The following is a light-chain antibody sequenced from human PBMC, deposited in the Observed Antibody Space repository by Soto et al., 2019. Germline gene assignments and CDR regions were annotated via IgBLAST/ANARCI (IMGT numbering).Light chain of an antibody. J-gene: IGKJ4*01. CDR1: QSVSSY. V-gene: IGKV3-11*01. CDR2: DAS. Sequence: EIVLTQSPATLSLSPGERATLSCRASQSVSSYLAWYQQKPGQAPRLLIYDASNRATGIPARFSGSASGTDFTITISSLEPEDFAVYDCQQRSNWPPLTFGGGTKVEIK. CDR3: QQRSNWPPLT.